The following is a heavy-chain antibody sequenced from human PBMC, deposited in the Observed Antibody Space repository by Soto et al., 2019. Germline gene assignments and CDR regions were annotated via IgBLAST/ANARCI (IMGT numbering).Heavy chain of an antibody. D-gene: IGHD6-6*01. CDR2: ISGGGGTT. J-gene: IGHJ4*02. CDR1: GCTLSNFA. V-gene: IGHV3-23*01. CDR3: AKAMSTPSRPRNYFDD. Sequence: GGSLRRSCATSGCTLSNFAISWVRQAPGKGLEWVSVISGGGGTTYYADSVNGRFTISRDNSKNTLYLQMVSLRSEDTDLYYWAKAMSTPSRPRNYFDDWGQGALVTVSS.